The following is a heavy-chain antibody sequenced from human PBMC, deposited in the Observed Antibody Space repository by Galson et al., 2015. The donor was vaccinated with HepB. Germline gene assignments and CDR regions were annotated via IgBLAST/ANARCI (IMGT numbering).Heavy chain of an antibody. CDR3: AWFFWRGAHFDY. Sequence: SLRLSCAASGFTFSNYALTWVRQAPGKGLEWVAGIRASGDITYYADSVKGRFTISRDSATNTLFLQMHSLRVEDTAIYYCAWFFWRGAHFDYWGQGTLVTVSS. CDR2: IRASGDIT. CDR1: GFTFSNYA. V-gene: IGHV3-23*01. D-gene: IGHD3-3*01. J-gene: IGHJ4*02.